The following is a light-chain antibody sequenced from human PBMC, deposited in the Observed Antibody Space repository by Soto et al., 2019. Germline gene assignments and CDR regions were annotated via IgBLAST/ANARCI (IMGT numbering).Light chain of an antibody. CDR2: DAS. V-gene: IGKV1-33*01. Sequence: DIQMTQSPSSLSASVGDRVTITCQASQDISNYLNWYQQKPGKAPKLLIYDASNLETGVPSRFSRSESGTDFTFTISSLQPEDIATYYCQQYDNLLSFTFGPGTKVDIK. CDR1: QDISNY. J-gene: IGKJ3*01. CDR3: QQYDNLLSFT.